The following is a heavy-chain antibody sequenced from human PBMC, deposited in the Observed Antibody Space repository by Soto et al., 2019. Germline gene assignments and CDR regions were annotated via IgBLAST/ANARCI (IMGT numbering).Heavy chain of an antibody. J-gene: IGHJ3*02. D-gene: IGHD3-10*01. V-gene: IGHV4-61*08. CDR3: ARHPGGHDAFDI. CDR1: GVYISSAAYY. Sequence: SETLSLTCTVSGVYISSAAYYWSWIRQPPGKGLEWIGYIYYSGSTNYNPSLKSRVTISVDTSKNQFSLKLSSVTAADTAVYYCARHPGGHDAFDIWGQGTMVTVSS. CDR2: IYYSGST.